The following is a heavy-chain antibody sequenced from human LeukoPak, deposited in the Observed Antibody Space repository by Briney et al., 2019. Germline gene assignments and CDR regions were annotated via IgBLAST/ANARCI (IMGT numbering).Heavy chain of an antibody. D-gene: IGHD1-1*01. J-gene: IGHJ4*02. Sequence: PSETLSLTCAVSGGSISSNNWWGWVRQPPGKGLEWIGEIYHSGSPNYNPSLKSRVTISVDKSRNHFSLNLSSVAAADTAVYYCARVNINNWHSCDYWGQGTLVTVSS. CDR3: ARVNINNWHSCDY. V-gene: IGHV4-4*02. CDR1: GGSISSNNW. CDR2: IYHSGSP.